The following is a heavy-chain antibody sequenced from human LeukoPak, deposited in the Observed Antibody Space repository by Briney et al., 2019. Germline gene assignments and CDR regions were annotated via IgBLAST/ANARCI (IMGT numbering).Heavy chain of an antibody. D-gene: IGHD3-16*01. CDR3: ATLGEDKTDTPFDY. V-gene: IGHV1-2*06. Sequence: ASVKVSCTTSGYTFIDYYVHWIRQAPGQGLEWMGRINPSTGGTDFAQKFQGKVSMTRDTSISTAYMELSRLGSDDTAVYYCATLGEDKTDTPFDYWGQGTLVTVPS. J-gene: IGHJ4*02. CDR1: GYTFIDYY. CDR2: INPSTGGT.